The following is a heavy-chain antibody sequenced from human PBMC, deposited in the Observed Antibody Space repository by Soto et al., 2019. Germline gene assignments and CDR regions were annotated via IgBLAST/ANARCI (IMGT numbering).Heavy chain of an antibody. Sequence: ASVKVSCKASGYTFSNYAMHWVRQAPGQRLEWMGWINAGNGNTKYSQKFQGRVTITRDTSASTAYVELSSLRSVDTAVYYCARGERYYYDTSGYLGFDYWGQGPLVTVS. J-gene: IGHJ4*02. D-gene: IGHD3-22*01. V-gene: IGHV1-3*01. CDR3: ARGERYYYDTSGYLGFDY. CDR2: INAGNGNT. CDR1: GYTFSNYA.